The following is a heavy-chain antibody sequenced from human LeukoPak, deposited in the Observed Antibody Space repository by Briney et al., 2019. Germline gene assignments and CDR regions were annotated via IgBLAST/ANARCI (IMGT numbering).Heavy chain of an antibody. CDR2: IYHSGST. V-gene: IGHV4-4*02. Sequence: ETLSLTCAVSGGSISSNNWWSWVRQPPGKGLEWIGEIYHSGSTNYNPSLKSRVTISVDKSKNQLSLKVSSVTAADTAVYYCARSSTRSGVDFDYWGQGTLVTVSS. D-gene: IGHD3-10*01. J-gene: IGHJ4*02. CDR1: GGSISSNNW. CDR3: ARSSTRSGVDFDY.